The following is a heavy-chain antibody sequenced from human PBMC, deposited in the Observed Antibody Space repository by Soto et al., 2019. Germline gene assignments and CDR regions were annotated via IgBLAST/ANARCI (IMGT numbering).Heavy chain of an antibody. Sequence: GESLKISCKGSGYSFTSYWISWVRQMPGKGLEWMGRIDPSDSYTNYSPSFQGRVTISADKSISTAYLQWSSLKASDTAMYYCAGQYYYDSSGYYNLDYYYYYGMDVWGQGTTVTVSS. CDR2: IDPSDSYT. CDR1: GYSFTSYW. J-gene: IGHJ6*02. V-gene: IGHV5-10-1*01. CDR3: AGQYYYDSSGYYNLDYYYYYGMDV. D-gene: IGHD3-22*01.